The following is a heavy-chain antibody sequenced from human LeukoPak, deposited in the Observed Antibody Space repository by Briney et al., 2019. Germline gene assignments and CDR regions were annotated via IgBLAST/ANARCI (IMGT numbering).Heavy chain of an antibody. Sequence: GGSLRLSCAASGFTFSSYWMHWGRQAPGKGLVWVSRVDSDGSSTSYADSVKGRFTISRDNAKNTLYLQMNSLRAEDTAVYYCVRGHFDWLLLGEFDYWGQGTLVTVSS. V-gene: IGHV3-74*01. CDR1: GFTFSSYW. D-gene: IGHD3-9*01. CDR2: VDSDGSST. J-gene: IGHJ4*02. CDR3: VRGHFDWLLLGEFDY.